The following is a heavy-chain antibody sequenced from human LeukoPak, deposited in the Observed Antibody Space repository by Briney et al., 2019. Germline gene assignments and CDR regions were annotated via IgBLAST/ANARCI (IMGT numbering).Heavy chain of an antibody. J-gene: IGHJ3*02. D-gene: IGHD3-10*01. CDR2: INHSGST. Sequence: SETLFLTCAVYSLPFSACYWSWLPHPRERALEWLGEINHSGSTNYNPSLKSRVTISVDTSKNQFSLKLSSVTAADTAVYYCARDTTYYYGSGSYGAFDIWGQGTMVTVSS. V-gene: IGHV4-34*01. CDR1: SLPFSACY. CDR3: ARDTTYYYGSGSYGAFDI.